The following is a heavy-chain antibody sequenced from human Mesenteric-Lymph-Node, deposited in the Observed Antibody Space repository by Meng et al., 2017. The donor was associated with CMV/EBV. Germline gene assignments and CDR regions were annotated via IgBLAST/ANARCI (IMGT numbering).Heavy chain of an antibody. CDR1: GSTFTSYD. D-gene: IGHD5-12*01. CDR3: ARGNSGYDLFDY. J-gene: IGHJ4*02. V-gene: IGHV1-8*01. CDR2: MNPNSGNT. Sequence: CKASGSTFTSYDINWVRQATGQGLEWMGWMNPNSGNTGYAQKFQGRVTMTRNTSISTAYMELSSLRSEDTAVYYCARGNSGYDLFDYWGQGTLVTVSS.